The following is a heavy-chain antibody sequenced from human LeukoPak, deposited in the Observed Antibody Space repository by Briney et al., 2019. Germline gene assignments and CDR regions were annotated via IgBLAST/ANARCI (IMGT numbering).Heavy chain of an antibody. Sequence: PGESLRLSCAASGFSFSAYWMSWVRQAPGKGLEWVANIKADGTEKYYVDSVKGRFTISRDNAKNSLSLQMSGLRAEDTAVYYCARDWNGSGTAFDHWGQGTLVTVSS. CDR3: ARDWNGSGTAFDH. CDR1: GFSFSAYW. D-gene: IGHD1-1*01. J-gene: IGHJ4*02. V-gene: IGHV3-7*05. CDR2: IKADGTEK.